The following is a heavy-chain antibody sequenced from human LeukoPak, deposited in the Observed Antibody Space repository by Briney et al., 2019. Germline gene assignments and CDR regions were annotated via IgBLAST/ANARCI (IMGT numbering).Heavy chain of an antibody. CDR2: THPGGSET. CDR1: GYNFISYW. D-gene: IGHD5-24*01. Sequence: GESLKISCKGSGYNFISYWIGWVRQMPGKGLEWMGITHPGGSETRYDPSFQGQVTISADRSTSTAYLQWSSLRASDTAMYYCARASRDGYNQNFDHWGQGTLVTVSS. CDR3: ARASRDGYNQNFDH. V-gene: IGHV5-51*01. J-gene: IGHJ4*02.